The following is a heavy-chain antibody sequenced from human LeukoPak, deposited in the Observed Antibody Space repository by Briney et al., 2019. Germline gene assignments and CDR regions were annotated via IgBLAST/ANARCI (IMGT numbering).Heavy chain of an antibody. V-gene: IGHV1-3*01. J-gene: IGHJ4*02. CDR3: ARGITRVAVAGIDY. CDR2: INAGNGNT. D-gene: IGHD6-19*01. CDR1: GYAFTTYA. Sequence: ASVKVSCKTSGYAFTTYAISWVRQAPGQRLEWMGWINAGNGNTKYSQKFQGRVTITRDTSASTAYMELSSLRSEDTAVYYCARGITRVAVAGIDYWGQGTLVTVSS.